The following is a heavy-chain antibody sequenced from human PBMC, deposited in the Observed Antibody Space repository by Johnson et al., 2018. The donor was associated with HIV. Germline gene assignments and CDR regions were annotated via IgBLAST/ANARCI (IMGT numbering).Heavy chain of an antibody. J-gene: IGHJ3*02. Sequence: QVQVVESGGGVVQPGRSLRLSCAASGFTFSTYAMHWVRQAPGKGLEWVTVISYDGSNKYYADSVKGRFTISRDNAKQSLYLQMNSLRAEDTAVYYCASGDDVEFCSGGNCYLSDAFDIWGQGTTVTVSS. D-gene: IGHD2-15*01. CDR3: ASGDDVEFCSGGNCYLSDAFDI. CDR2: ISYDGSNK. V-gene: IGHV3-30*04. CDR1: GFTFSTYA.